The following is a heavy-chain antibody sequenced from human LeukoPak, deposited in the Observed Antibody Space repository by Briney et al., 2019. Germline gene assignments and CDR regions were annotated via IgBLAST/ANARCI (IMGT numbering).Heavy chain of an antibody. V-gene: IGHV3-11*05. CDR2: ISSSSSYT. CDR1: GFTFSDYY. D-gene: IGHD1-7*01. Sequence: PGGSLRLSCAASGFTFSDYYMSWIRQAPGKGLEWVSYISSSSSYTNYADSVKGRFTISGDNAKNSLYLQMNSLRAEDTAVYYCARASTGPTRFGDYYYGMDVWGQGTTVTVSS. CDR3: ARASTGPTRFGDYYYGMDV. J-gene: IGHJ6*02.